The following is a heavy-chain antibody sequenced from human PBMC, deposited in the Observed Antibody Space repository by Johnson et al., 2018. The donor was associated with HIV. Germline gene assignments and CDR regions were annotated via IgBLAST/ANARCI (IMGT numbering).Heavy chain of an antibody. D-gene: IGHD3/OR15-3a*01. Sequence: QVQLVESGGGVVQPGRSLRLSCAASGFTFSTYGMHWVRQAPGKGLEWVAVIWYDGSNKYHADSVKGRFTISRDNSKNTLFLQMNSLRAEDTAVYYCAKDQWSTRWTNDAFDIWGQGTMVTVSS. CDR2: IWYDGSNK. CDR3: AKDQWSTRWTNDAFDI. J-gene: IGHJ3*02. CDR1: GFTFSTYG. V-gene: IGHV3-33*06.